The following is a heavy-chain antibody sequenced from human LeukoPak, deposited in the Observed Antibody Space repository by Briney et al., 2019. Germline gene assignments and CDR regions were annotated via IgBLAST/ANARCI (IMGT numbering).Heavy chain of an antibody. J-gene: IGHJ4*02. CDR1: GYTFTSYY. V-gene: IGHV1-46*01. CDR3: ARVHPSRGFDY. D-gene: IGHD3-22*01. CDR2: INPSGGST. Sequence: ASVKVSCKASGYTFTSYYMHWVRQAPGQGLEWMGIINPSGGSTSYAQKFQGRVTKTRDTSTSTVYMELSSLRSEDTAVYYCARVHPSRGFDYWGQGTLVTVSS.